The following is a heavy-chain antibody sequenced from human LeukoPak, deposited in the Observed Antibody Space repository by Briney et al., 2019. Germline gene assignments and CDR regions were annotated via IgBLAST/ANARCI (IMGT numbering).Heavy chain of an antibody. CDR3: AKVFMVRGVTKAWKTYYFGY. J-gene: IGHJ4*02. V-gene: IGHV3-23*01. CDR1: GFTFSSYA. D-gene: IGHD3-10*01. Sequence: GGSLRLSCAASGFTFSSYAMSWVRQAPGKGLEWVSAISGSGGSTYYADSVKGRFTISRDNSKNTLYLQMNSLRAEDTAVYYCAKVFMVRGVTKAWKTYYFGYWGQGTLVTVSS. CDR2: ISGSGGST.